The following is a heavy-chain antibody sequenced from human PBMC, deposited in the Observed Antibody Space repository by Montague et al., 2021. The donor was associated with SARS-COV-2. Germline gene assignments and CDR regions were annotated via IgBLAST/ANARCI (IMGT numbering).Heavy chain of an antibody. V-gene: IGHV4-34*01. Sequence: SETLSRTCAVYGGSFSGYYWSWIRQPPGKGPEWIGEINHSGSTNYNPSLKSRVTISVDTSKNQFSLKLSSVTAADTAVYYCARGPRITMIVVVITDIWFDPWGQGTLVTVSS. CDR2: INHSGST. CDR1: GGSFSGYY. CDR3: ARGPRITMIVVVITDIWFDP. J-gene: IGHJ5*02. D-gene: IGHD3-22*01.